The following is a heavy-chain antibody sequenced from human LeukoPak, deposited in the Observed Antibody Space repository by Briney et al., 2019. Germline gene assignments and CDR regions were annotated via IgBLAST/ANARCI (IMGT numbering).Heavy chain of an antibody. V-gene: IGHV3-48*01. CDR3: ARDLQGSYYYGMDV. J-gene: IGHJ6*02. CDR2: ISSNSNTI. D-gene: IGHD2-15*01. CDR1: GFTFSRYS. Sequence: GGSLRLSCADSGFTFSRYSMNWARQAPGKGLEWVSYISSNSNTIYYADSVKGRFTISRDNGKNSLYLQMNSLRAEDTAVYYCARDLQGSYYYGMDVWGQGTTVIVSS.